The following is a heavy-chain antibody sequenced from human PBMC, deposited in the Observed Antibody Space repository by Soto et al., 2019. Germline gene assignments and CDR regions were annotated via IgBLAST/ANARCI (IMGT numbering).Heavy chain of an antibody. J-gene: IGHJ4*02. CDR2: IYYSGST. CDR1: GGCISSYY. Sequence: PSETLSLTCTVSGGCISSYYWSWIRQPPGKGLEWIGYIYYSGSTNYNPSLKSRVTISVDTSKNQFSLKLSSVTAADTAVYYCAREGRMGTFDYWGQGALVTVSS. CDR3: AREGRMGTFDY. V-gene: IGHV4-59*01. D-gene: IGHD1-1*01.